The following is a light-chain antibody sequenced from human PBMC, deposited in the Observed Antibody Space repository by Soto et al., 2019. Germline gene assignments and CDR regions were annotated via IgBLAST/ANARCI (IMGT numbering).Light chain of an antibody. V-gene: IGLV2-11*01. Sequence: QSALTQPRSVSGSPGQSVTISCTGTSSDVGGYNYVSWYQQHPGKAPKLMIYDVGKRPSGVPDRFSGSKSGNTASLTISGLPAEDEADYYCCSYAGSYTLIFGTGTKLTVL. CDR3: CSYAGSYTLI. CDR2: DVG. CDR1: SSDVGGYNY. J-gene: IGLJ1*01.